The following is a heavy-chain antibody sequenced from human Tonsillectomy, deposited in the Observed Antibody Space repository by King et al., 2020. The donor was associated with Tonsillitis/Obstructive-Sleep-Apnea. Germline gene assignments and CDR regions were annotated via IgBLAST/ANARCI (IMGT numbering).Heavy chain of an antibody. CDR1: GFTFSSYA. CDR3: AKDLNLWFGETPGWFDP. CDR2: ISGSGGST. J-gene: IGHJ5*02. V-gene: IGHV3-23*04. Sequence: QLVQSGGGLVQPGGSLRLSCAASGFTFSSYAMSWVRQAPGKGLEWVSTISGSGGSTYYADSVKGRFTISRDNSRNTLYLQMNSLRAEDTAVYYCAKDLNLWFGETPGWFDPWGQGTLVTVSS. D-gene: IGHD3-10*01.